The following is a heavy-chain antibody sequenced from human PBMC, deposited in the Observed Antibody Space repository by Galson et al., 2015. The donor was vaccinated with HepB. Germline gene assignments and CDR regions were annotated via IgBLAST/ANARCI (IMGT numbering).Heavy chain of an antibody. CDR3: ARVPAVDCSSTSCLWYFDL. D-gene: IGHD2-2*01. Sequence: SVKVSCKASGYTFTGYYMHWVRQAPGQGLEWMGWINPNSGGTNYAQKFQGRVTMTRDTSISTAYMELSRLRSDDTAVYYCARVPAVDCSSTSCLWYFDLWGRGTLVTVSS. CDR2: INPNSGGT. V-gene: IGHV1-2*02. CDR1: GYTFTGYY. J-gene: IGHJ2*01.